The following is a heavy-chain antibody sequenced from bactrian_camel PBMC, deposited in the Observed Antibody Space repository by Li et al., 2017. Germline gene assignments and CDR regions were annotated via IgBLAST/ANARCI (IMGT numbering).Heavy chain of an antibody. CDR1: GFTSSSYA. CDR3: TAATAERGLLFRLSGPNPERL. Sequence: DVQLVESGGGSVQAGGSLRLSCPLSGFTSSSYAVGWFRRSLENERAGKEREGVAAIDSDGATNYAASVKGRFTISLDNAKKILYLQMNSLKPEDTAMYYCTAATAERGLLFRLSGPNPERLWGQGTQVTVS. V-gene: IGHV3S59*01. D-gene: IGHD3*01. J-gene: IGHJ4*01. CDR2: IDSDGAT.